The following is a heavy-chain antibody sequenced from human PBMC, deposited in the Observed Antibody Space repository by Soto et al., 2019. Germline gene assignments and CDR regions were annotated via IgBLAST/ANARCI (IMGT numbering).Heavy chain of an antibody. J-gene: IGHJ3*01. CDR2: IYLGGDT. Sequence: EVQVVESGGGLIQPGGSLRLSCAASGFSVRGTYMIWVRQAPGKGLEWVSVIYLGGDTNHADPVKGRFTISRDNFKNTVSLQMSSLGPEDAAVYYCAASVTTPGGFDVWGQGTEVTVSS. CDR1: GFSVRGTY. V-gene: IGHV3-53*01. D-gene: IGHD4-17*01. CDR3: AASVTTPGGFDV.